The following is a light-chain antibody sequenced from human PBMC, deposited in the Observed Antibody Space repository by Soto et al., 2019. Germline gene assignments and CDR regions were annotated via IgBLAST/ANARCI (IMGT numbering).Light chain of an antibody. J-gene: IGLJ2*01. Sequence: QSVLTQPASVSGSPGQSITISCTGTSSDVGGYNSVSWYQQHPDKAPKLMIYDVSDRPSGVSNRFSGSKSGNTASLTISGLEAEDEADYCCSSYTSSSTVVFGGGTKLPVL. CDR1: SSDVGGYNS. V-gene: IGLV2-14*03. CDR2: DVS. CDR3: SSYTSSSTVV.